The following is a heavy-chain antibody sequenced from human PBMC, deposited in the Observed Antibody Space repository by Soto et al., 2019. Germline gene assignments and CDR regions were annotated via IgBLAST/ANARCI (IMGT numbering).Heavy chain of an antibody. J-gene: IGHJ3*02. D-gene: IGHD2-15*01. CDR3: GSGLVNCSGGSCISPAFDI. CDR1: GGSFSGYY. Sequence: PSETLSLTCAVYGGSFSGYYWSWIRQPPGKGLEWIGEINHSGSTNYNPSLKSRVTISVDTSKNKFSLKVSYVTAADTAVYYCGSGLVNCSGGSCISPAFDIWAQGTMVTFSS. V-gene: IGHV4-34*01. CDR2: INHSGST.